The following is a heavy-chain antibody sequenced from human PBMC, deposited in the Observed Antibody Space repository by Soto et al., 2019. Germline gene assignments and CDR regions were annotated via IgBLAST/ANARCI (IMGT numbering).Heavy chain of an antibody. D-gene: IGHD2-21*01. J-gene: IGHJ5*02. CDR2: IYYSGST. Sequence: SETLSLTCTVSGDSISRYYWSWVRQPPGKGLEWIGYIYYSGSTNYNPSLKSRVTISVDTSKNQFSLKLYSVTAVDTAVYYCARAIAPLDWFDPWGQGTLVTVSS. V-gene: IGHV4-59*01. CDR1: GDSISRYY. CDR3: ARAIAPLDWFDP.